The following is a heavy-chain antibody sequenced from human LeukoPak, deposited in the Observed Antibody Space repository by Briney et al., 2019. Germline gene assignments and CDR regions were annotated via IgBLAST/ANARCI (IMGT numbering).Heavy chain of an antibody. CDR3: ARHLGYCSSTSCYPWFDP. CDR2: IYYSGTT. J-gene: IGHJ5*02. V-gene: IGHV4-59*01. CDR1: SGSISSYY. D-gene: IGHD2-2*01. Sequence: SETLSLTCTVSSGSISSYYWSWIRQSPGKGLEWIGYIYYSGTTDYNPSLKNRFTISVDTAKNQFSLTLSSVTAADTDVYYCARHLGYCSSTSCYPWFDPWGQGTLVTVSS.